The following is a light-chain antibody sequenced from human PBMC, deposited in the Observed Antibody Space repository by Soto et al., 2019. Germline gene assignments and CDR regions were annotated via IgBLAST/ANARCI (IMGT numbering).Light chain of an antibody. CDR2: GAS. Sequence: EIVLTQSPGTLSLSPGERATLSCRASQSVGSSYLAWYQQKPGQAPRLLIYGASSRATGIPDRFSGSGSGTDFTLTISRLEPEDCAVYYCQQSGSSPTITFGPGTRLEIK. CDR3: QQSGSSPTIT. V-gene: IGKV3-20*01. CDR1: QSVGSSY. J-gene: IGKJ5*01.